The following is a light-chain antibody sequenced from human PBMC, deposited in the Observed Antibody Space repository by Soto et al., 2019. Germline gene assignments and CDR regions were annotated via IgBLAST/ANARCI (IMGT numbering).Light chain of an antibody. J-gene: IGKJ4*01. Sequence: EIVLTQSPATLSLSPVDTATLSCRASQNIVSYLAWYQHKPGQAPRLLISDASNRAAGIPARFSGSGSGTVFTLTISSLEPEEFAIYYCQQRTNWPPLTFGGGTRVEIK. CDR1: QNIVSY. V-gene: IGKV3-11*01. CDR3: QQRTNWPPLT. CDR2: DAS.